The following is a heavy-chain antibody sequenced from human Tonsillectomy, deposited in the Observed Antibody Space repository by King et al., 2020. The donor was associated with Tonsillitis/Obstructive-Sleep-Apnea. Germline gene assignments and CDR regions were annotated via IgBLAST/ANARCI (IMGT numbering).Heavy chain of an antibody. V-gene: IGHV1-2*02. CDR2: INPNSGGT. J-gene: IGHJ5*02. Sequence: QLVQSGAEVKKPGASVKVSCKASGYTFTGYFMHWVRQAPGQGLEWMGWINPNSGGTNYAQKFQGRVTMTRDTSISTAYMELSRLRSDDTAVYYCARARFRSTLNWFDPWGQGTLVTVSS. CDR1: GYTFTGYF. CDR3: ARARFRSTLNWFDP. D-gene: IGHD2-21*01.